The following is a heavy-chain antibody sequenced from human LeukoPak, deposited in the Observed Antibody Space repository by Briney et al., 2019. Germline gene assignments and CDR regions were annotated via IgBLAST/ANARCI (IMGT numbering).Heavy chain of an antibody. V-gene: IGHV3-7*01. D-gene: IGHD4-17*01. CDR3: ARDDGFRGVDF. CDR2: INRDGSEA. Sequence: GGSLRLSCAASGFSTSWMSWARRAPGRGLEWVANINRDGSEAYYVDSVKGRFTISRDNPKNSLYLQMDSLRADDTAVYYCARDDGFRGVDFWGPGTLVSVSS. CDR1: GFSTSW. J-gene: IGHJ4*02.